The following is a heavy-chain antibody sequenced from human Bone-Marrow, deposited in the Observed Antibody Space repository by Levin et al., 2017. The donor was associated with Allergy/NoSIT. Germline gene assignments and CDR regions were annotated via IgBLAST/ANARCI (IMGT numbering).Heavy chain of an antibody. J-gene: IGHJ6*02. CDR2: VIPLLRRS. V-gene: IGHV1-69*08. CDR3: ARVRLFGSGPGGMDV. D-gene: IGHD3-10*01. Sequence: SVKVSCKASGGTFRSYTISWVRQAPGQGLEWMGRVIPLLRRSNYEQRFQGRVTITADESTSTIYMDLTSLRSDDTAVYYCARVRLFGSGPGGMDVWGQGTTV. CDR1: GGTFRSYT.